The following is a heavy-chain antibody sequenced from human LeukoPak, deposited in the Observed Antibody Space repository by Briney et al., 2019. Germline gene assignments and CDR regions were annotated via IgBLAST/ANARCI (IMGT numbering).Heavy chain of an antibody. V-gene: IGHV3-7*01. D-gene: IGHD1-26*01. J-gene: IGHJ4*02. CDR1: GFPFNVQT. CDR2: MREDGSQI. Sequence: GGSLRLSCAASGFPFNVQTMSWVRQASGEGLDWVASMREDGSQIYYVDSVKGRFTISRDNAKNSLYLQMNSLRAEDTAVYYCVRGGATRGRFENWGQETLVTVSS. CDR3: VRGGATRGRFEN.